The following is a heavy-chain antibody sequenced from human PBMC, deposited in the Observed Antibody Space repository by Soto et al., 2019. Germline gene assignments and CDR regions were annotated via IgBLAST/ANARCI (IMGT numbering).Heavy chain of an antibody. CDR2: IHYSGST. J-gene: IGHJ4*02. Sequence: QVQLQESGPGLVKPSETLSLTCTVSGVSITSHYWTWLRQPPGKGLEWIGNIHYSGSTNYSPSLKSRVIISVDTSENQSSLKLSSVTTADTAVYYCTGGGPGHPFDYWGQGTLVTVSS. CDR3: TGGGPGHPFDY. D-gene: IGHD7-27*01. V-gene: IGHV4-59*11. CDR1: GVSITSHY.